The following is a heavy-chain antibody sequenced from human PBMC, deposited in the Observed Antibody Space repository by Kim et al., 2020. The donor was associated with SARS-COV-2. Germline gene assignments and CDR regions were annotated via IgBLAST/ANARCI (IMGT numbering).Heavy chain of an antibody. V-gene: IGHV3-74*01. Sequence: TNYADSVKGRFPISKDGANNMLFLNMSSLTLEDTAVYFCSRDTFGPEDSWGQGTLVTVSS. CDR2: T. D-gene: IGHD3-3*01. CDR3: SRDTFGPEDS. J-gene: IGHJ4*02.